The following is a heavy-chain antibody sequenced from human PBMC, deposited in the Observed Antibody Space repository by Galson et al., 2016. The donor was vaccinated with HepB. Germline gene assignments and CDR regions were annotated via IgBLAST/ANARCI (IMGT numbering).Heavy chain of an antibody. CDR3: VRDRRQWVSMGATTRFRERGIDY. CDR1: GFTFSTYS. D-gene: IGHD1-26*01. Sequence: SLRLSCAVSGFTFSTYSMNWVRQAPGKGLEWVSYISGSGSTIYYADSVKGRFTISRDNAKNSLFLRMHSLRVEDTAVYYCVRDRRQWVSMGATTRFRERGIDYWGQGTLVTVSS. V-gene: IGHV3-48*01. CDR2: ISGSGSTI. J-gene: IGHJ4*02.